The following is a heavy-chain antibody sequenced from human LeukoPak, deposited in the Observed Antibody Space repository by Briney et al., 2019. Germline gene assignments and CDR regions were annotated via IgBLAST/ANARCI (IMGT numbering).Heavy chain of an antibody. CDR3: ARVRLGDAFDI. Sequence: SETLSLTCTVSGGSISSYYWSWIRQPPGKGLEWIGYIYDSGSTNYNPSLKSRATISIDTPKNQFSLKLSSVTAADTAVYYCARVRLGDAFDIWGQGTMVTVSS. D-gene: IGHD7-27*01. CDR2: IYDSGST. J-gene: IGHJ3*02. V-gene: IGHV4-59*01. CDR1: GGSISSYY.